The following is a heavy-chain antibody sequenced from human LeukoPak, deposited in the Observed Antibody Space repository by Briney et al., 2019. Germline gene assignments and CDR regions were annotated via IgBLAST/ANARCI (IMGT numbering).Heavy chain of an antibody. CDR2: INTGNGYT. V-gene: IGHV1-3*04. CDR3: ARGIAVAYFDY. CDR1: GYTFTTYA. Sequence: ASVKVSCKASGYTFTTYAMHWVRQAPGQRLEWMGWINTGNGYTRYSQNFQGRVTITRDTSASTAYMELSSLKSEDTAVYYCARGIAVAYFDYWGQGTLVTVSS. J-gene: IGHJ4*02. D-gene: IGHD6-19*01.